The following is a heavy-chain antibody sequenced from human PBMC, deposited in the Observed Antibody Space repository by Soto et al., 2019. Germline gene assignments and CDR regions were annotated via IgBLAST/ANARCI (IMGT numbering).Heavy chain of an antibody. Sequence: KLSETLSLTCAVYGGSFSGYYWSWIRQPPGKGLEWIGEINHSGSTNYNPSLKSRVTISVDTSKNQFSLKLSSVTAADTAVYYCARGRYGALAARGFDYWGQGTLVTVSS. CDR2: INHSGST. CDR3: ARGRYGALAARGFDY. CDR1: GGSFSGYY. V-gene: IGHV4-34*01. D-gene: IGHD6-6*01. J-gene: IGHJ4*02.